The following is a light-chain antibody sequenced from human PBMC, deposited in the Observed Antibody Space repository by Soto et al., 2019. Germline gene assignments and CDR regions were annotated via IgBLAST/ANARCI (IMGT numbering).Light chain of an antibody. J-gene: IGKJ1*01. CDR3: QQYNMWPRT. Sequence: EIVMRQSPATLSVSPGERATLSCRASQSLGTNLAWFQQKPGQAPRLPIHGASPRATGTPARFSGSGSGTEFTLTISSLQSEDFAVYYCQQYNMWPRTFGQGTKV. V-gene: IGKV3-15*01. CDR1: QSLGTN. CDR2: GAS.